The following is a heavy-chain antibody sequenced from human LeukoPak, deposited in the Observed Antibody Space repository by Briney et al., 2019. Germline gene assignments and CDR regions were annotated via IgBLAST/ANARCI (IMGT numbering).Heavy chain of an antibody. V-gene: IGHV1-18*04. D-gene: IGHD1-1*01. CDR2: ISTYNGNT. J-gene: IGHJ5*02. CDR1: GYTFTSYY. Sequence: ASVKVSCKASGYTFTSYYMHWVRQAPGQGLEWMGWISTYNGNTNCAQKLQGRVTMTTEISTSTAYMELRSLRSDDTAVYYCARDQLSRGVWFDPWGQGTLVTVSS. CDR3: ARDQLSRGVWFDP.